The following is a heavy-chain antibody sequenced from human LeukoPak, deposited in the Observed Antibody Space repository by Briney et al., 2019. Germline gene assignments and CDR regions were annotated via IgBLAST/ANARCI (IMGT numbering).Heavy chain of an antibody. V-gene: IGHV4-59*01. D-gene: IGHD1-26*01. CDR2: IYYSGST. CDR3: ARAPPLVGATAGWFDP. J-gene: IGHJ5*02. CDR1: GGSISSYY. Sequence: SETLSLTCTVSGGSISSYYWSWIRQPPGKGLEWIGYIYYSGSTNYNPSLKSRVTISVDTSKNQFSLKLSSVTAADTAVYYCARAPPLVGATAGWFDPWGQGTLVTVSS.